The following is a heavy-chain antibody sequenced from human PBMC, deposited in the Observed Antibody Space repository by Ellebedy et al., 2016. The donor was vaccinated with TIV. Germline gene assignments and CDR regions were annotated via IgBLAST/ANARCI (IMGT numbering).Heavy chain of an antibody. V-gene: IGHV1-46*01. D-gene: IGHD4-11*01. CDR3: ARAAITTGGFLNP. J-gene: IGHJ5*02. Sequence: ASVKVSXXASGYTFTSYYMHWVRQAPGQGLEWMGIINPSGGSTSYAQKFQGRVTMTRDTSTSTVYMELSSLRSEDTAVYYCARAAITTGGFLNPWGQGTLVTVSA. CDR1: GYTFTSYY. CDR2: INPSGGST.